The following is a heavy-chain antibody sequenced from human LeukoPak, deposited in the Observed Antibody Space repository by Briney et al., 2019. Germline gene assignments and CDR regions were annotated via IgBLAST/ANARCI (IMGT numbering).Heavy chain of an antibody. Sequence: SETLSLTCTVSGYSISSGYYWGWIRQPPGKGLEWIGGIYHGGSTYYNPSLKSRVTISVDTSKNQFSLKLSSVTAADTAVYYCARSSEGRYYYDSSGFSYYYYYMDVWGKGTTVTISS. CDR1: GYSISSGYY. V-gene: IGHV4-38-2*02. CDR2: IYHGGST. CDR3: ARSSEGRYYYDSSGFSYYYYYMDV. D-gene: IGHD3-22*01. J-gene: IGHJ6*03.